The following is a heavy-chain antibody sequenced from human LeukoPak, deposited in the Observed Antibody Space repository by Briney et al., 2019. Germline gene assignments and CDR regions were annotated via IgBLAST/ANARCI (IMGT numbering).Heavy chain of an antibody. CDR2: MNPNSGNS. CDR3: AKDITMIVVVTNIFDY. CDR1: GYTFTSYD. D-gene: IGHD3-22*01. V-gene: IGHV1-8*01. Sequence: ASVKVSCKASGYTFTSYDINWVRQATGQGLEWMGWMNPNSGNSGYAQKFQGRVTMTRNTSISTAYMELSSLRSEDTAVYYCAKDITMIVVVTNIFDYWGQGTLVTVSS. J-gene: IGHJ4*02.